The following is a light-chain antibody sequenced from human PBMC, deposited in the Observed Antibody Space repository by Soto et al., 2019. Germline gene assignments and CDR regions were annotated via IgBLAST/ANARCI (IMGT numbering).Light chain of an antibody. Sequence: QSALTQPASVSGSPGQSITISCTGTSSDVGSYNLVSWYQQHPGKAPKLMIYEGSKRPSGVSNRFSGSKSGNTASLTISGLQAEDEADYYCCSYAGSSLYVVFGGGTKLTVL. CDR1: SSDVGSYNL. J-gene: IGLJ2*01. V-gene: IGLV2-23*01. CDR3: CSYAGSSLYVV. CDR2: EGS.